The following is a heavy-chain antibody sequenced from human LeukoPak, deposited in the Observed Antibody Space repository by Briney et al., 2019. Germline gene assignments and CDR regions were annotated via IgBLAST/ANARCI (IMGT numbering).Heavy chain of an antibody. CDR2: MNPNSGNT. CDR3: ASSPRITMVRGVIIPDAFDI. V-gene: IGHV1-8*01. CDR1: GYTFTSYD. Sequence: ASVKVSCKASGYTFTSYDINWVRQATGQGLEWMGWMNPNSGNTGYAQKFQGRVTMTRNTSISTAYMELSSLRAEDTAVYYCASSPRITMVRGVIIPDAFDIWGQGTMVTVSS. D-gene: IGHD3-10*01. J-gene: IGHJ3*02.